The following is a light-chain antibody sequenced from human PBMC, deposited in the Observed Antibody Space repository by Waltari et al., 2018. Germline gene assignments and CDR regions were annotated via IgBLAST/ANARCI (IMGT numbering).Light chain of an antibody. CDR2: KAS. Sequence: DIQMTQSPSTLSASVVDRVTITCMASQSISSWLAWYQQKPGKAPKLLIYKASSLESWVPSRCSGSGSGTEFTLTISSLQPDDFATYYCQQYNSYPWTFGQGTKVEIK. V-gene: IGKV1-5*03. CDR3: QQYNSYPWT. J-gene: IGKJ1*01. CDR1: QSISSW.